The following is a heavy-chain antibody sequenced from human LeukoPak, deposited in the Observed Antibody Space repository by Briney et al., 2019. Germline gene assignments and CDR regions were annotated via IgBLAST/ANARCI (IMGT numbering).Heavy chain of an antibody. CDR2: INSGSTYT. D-gene: IGHD1-1*01. CDR1: GFTFSSYN. J-gene: IGHJ4*02. V-gene: IGHV3-21*01. Sequence: GGSLRLSCEASGFTFSSYNMNWVRQAPGKGLEWVSSINSGSTYTYYTESVKGRFTVSRDNAKNSLFLQMNSLRAEDTAIYYCARSLTTLTYEGYWGQGTLVTVSS. CDR3: ARSLTTLTYEGY.